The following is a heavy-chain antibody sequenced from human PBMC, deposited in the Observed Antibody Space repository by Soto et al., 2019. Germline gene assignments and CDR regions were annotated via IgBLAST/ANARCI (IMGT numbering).Heavy chain of an antibody. CDR3: ARDMTRTVVPYFDF. CDR2: IIPISGAA. CDR1: GGTFSNYV. V-gene: IGHV1-69*06. Sequence: QVQLGQSGAEVKKPGSSVKVSCKASGGTFSNYVVNWVRQAPGQGLAWMGRIIPISGAANYAQKFQGRVTITADTSTSTSYMELSSLRSEDTAVYYCARDMTRTVVPYFDFWGQGTLVTVSS. D-gene: IGHD1-7*01. J-gene: IGHJ4*02.